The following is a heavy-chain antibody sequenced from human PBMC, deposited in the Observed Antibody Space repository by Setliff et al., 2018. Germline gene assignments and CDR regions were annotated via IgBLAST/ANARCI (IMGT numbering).Heavy chain of an antibody. Sequence: ASVKVSCKASGYTFTSYYMHWVRQAPGQGLEWMGIINPSGGFTSYAQKFQDRVTMTRDTSTSTVYMELSSLRSGDTAMYYCARSGYYSIDAFDIWGQGTMVTVSS. V-gene: IGHV1-46*01. CDR1: GYTFTSYY. CDR3: ARSGYYSIDAFDI. CDR2: INPSGGFT. D-gene: IGHD3-22*01. J-gene: IGHJ3*02.